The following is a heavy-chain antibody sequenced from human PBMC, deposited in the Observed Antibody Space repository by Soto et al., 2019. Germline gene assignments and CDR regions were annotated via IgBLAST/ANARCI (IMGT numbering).Heavy chain of an antibody. J-gene: IGHJ6*02. CDR2: IIPILGIA. V-gene: IGHV1-69*02. CDR1: GGTFSSYT. Sequence: GASVKVSCKASGGTFSSYTISWVRQAPGQGLEWMGRIIPILGIANYAQKFQGRVTITADKSTSTAYMELSSLRSEDTAVYYCARGWELPKGDYYGMDVWGQGTTVTVSS. D-gene: IGHD1-26*01. CDR3: ARGWELPKGDYYGMDV.